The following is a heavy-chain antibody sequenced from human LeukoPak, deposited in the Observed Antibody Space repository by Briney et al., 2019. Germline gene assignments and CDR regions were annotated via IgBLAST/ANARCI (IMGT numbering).Heavy chain of an antibody. CDR2: ISDSGST. CDR3: ARTRYSSGWFFDY. V-gene: IGHV4-59*01. D-gene: IGHD6-19*01. Sequence: SETLSLTCTVSGXSISSYYWSWIRQPPGKGLEWTGYISDSGSTNYSPSLKSRLTISVDTSKNQFSLRLTSVTAADTAVYYCARTRYSSGWFFDYWGQGTLVTVSS. CDR1: GXSISSYY. J-gene: IGHJ4*02.